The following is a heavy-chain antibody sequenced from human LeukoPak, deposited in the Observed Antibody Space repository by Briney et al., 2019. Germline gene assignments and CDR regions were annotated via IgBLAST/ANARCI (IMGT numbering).Heavy chain of an antibody. CDR2: IYASGST. D-gene: IGHD5-12*01. CDR3: ARSYSGYAFFDY. CDR1: GGSINNLNYY. Sequence: PSQTLSLTCTVSGGSINNLNYYWSWIRQPAGKGLEWIGRIYASGSTNYNPSLKSRVTISVDTSKNQFSLKLSSVTAADTAVYYCARSYSGYAFFDYWGQGTLVTVSS. J-gene: IGHJ4*02. V-gene: IGHV4-61*02.